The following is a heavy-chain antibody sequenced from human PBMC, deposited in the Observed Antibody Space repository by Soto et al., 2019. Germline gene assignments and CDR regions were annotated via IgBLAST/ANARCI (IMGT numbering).Heavy chain of an antibody. Sequence: PSETLFLTCTVSGGSISSYYWSWIRQPPGKGLEWIGYIYYSGSTNYNPSLKSRVTISVDTSKNQFSLKLSSVTAADTAVYFCARRHRLDIDAYYWGQGILVTVSS. CDR2: IYYSGST. CDR1: GGSISSYY. J-gene: IGHJ4*02. CDR3: ARRHRLDIDAYY. D-gene: IGHD3-10*01. V-gene: IGHV4-59*08.